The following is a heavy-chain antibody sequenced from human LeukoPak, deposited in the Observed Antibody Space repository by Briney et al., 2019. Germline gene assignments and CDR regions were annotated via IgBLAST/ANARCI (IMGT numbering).Heavy chain of an antibody. CDR1: GFTFSSYA. D-gene: IGHD3-10*01. V-gene: IGHV3-23*01. Sequence: GGSLRLSCAASGFTFSSYAMSWVRQAPGKGLEWVSAISGSGGSTYYADSVKGRFTISRDNSKNTLYLQMNSLRAEDTALYYCAKDIGGYYSPSFDYWGQGTLVTVSS. CDR3: AKDIGGYYSPSFDY. CDR2: ISGSGGST. J-gene: IGHJ4*02.